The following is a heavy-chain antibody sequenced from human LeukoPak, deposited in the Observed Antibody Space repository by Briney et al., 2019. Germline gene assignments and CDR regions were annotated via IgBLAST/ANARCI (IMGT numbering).Heavy chain of an antibody. CDR2: TYTSGST. CDR3: ARGARSNKFWGKRPNWFDP. V-gene: IGHV4-4*07. J-gene: IGHJ5*02. D-gene: IGHD3-16*01. CDR1: GGSISSYY. Sequence: SETLSLTCTVSGGSISSYYWSWIRQPAGKGLEWIGRTYTSGSTNYKPSLKSRVTISVDTSKNQFSLKLSSVTAADTAVYYCARGARSNKFWGKRPNWFDPWGQGIPVTVSS.